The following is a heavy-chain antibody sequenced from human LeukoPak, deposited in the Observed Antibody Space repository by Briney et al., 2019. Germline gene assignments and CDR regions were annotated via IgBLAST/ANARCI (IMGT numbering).Heavy chain of an antibody. J-gene: IGHJ4*02. CDR2: IKQDGSEK. CDR3: ARGVVPYYFDY. V-gene: IGHV3-7*03. Sequence: GGSLRLSCAASGFTFSSYWMSWVRQAPGKGLEWVANIKQDGSEKYYVDSVKGRFTISRDNAKNSLYLQMNSLRAEDTAVYCCARGVVPYYFDYWGQGTLVTVSS. CDR1: GFTFSSYW. D-gene: IGHD2-15*01.